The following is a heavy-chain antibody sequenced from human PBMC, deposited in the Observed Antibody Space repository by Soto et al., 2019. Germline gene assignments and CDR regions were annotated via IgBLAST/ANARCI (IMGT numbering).Heavy chain of an antibody. D-gene: IGHD3-3*01. J-gene: IGHJ6*02. CDR1: GFAFNSYA. CDR3: AKETRIMIFGALIQQDAYYYGMDV. Sequence: EVQLLESGGGMVQPGGSLRLSCAASGFAFNSYAMSWVRQAPGMGLEWVSGISDSVGSTYYAESVKGRFTISRDNSKNTLYLQMNSLRAEDTAIYYCAKETRIMIFGALIQQDAYYYGMDVWGRGTTVTVSS. V-gene: IGHV3-23*01. CDR2: ISDSVGST.